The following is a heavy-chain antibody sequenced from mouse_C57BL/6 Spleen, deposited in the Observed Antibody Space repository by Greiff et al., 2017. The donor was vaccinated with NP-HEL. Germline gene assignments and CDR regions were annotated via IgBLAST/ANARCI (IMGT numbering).Heavy chain of an antibody. CDR1: GFTFSNYW. CDR2: IRLKSDNYAT. J-gene: IGHJ4*01. D-gene: IGHD2-4*01. V-gene: IGHV6-3*01. CDR3: TIYDYDVRYYAMDY. Sequence: EVMLVESGGGLVQPGGSMKLSCVASGFTFSNYWMNWVRQSPEKGLEWVAQIRLKSDNYATHYAESVKGRFTISRDDSKSSVYLQMNNLRAEDTGIYYCTIYDYDVRYYAMDYWGQGTSVTVSS.